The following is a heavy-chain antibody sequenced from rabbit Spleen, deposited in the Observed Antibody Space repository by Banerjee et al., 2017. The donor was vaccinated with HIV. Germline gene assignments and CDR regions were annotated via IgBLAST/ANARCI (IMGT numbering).Heavy chain of an antibody. D-gene: IGHD2-1*01. CDR1: GFSFSNNYY. Sequence: QEQLVESGGDLVQPEGSLTLTCTASGFSFSNNYYMCWVRQAPGKGLEWIACIYGGDGTSTAYANWAKGRFTISKASSTTVPLQMTSLTAADTATYFCARGSAAMTMVITGYYLSLWGPGTLVTVS. CDR3: ARGSAAMTMVITGYYLSL. V-gene: IGHV1S45*01. J-gene: IGHJ6*01. CDR2: IYGGDGTST.